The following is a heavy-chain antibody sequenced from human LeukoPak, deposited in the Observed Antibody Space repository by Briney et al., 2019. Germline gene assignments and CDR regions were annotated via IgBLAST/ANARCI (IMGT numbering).Heavy chain of an antibody. D-gene: IGHD5-12*01. CDR1: GGSVNSGDYY. CDR2: IYYTGST. CDR3: AREIYSGYVDY. Sequence: SETLSLTCTVSGGSVNSGDYYWTWIRQPPGKGLEWIGYIYYTGSTDYNPSLKSRVTMSVDTSKNQFSLKLTSVTAADTAVYYCAREIYSGYVDYRGQGTLVTVSS. V-gene: IGHV4-61*08. J-gene: IGHJ4*02.